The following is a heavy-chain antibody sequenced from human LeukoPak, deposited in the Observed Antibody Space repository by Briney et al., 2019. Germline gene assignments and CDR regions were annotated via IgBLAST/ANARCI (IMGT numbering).Heavy chain of an antibody. D-gene: IGHD3-10*01. CDR2: IYSGGNT. CDR3: AKRRSPMVRGVNVDY. V-gene: IGHV3-53*01. J-gene: IGHJ4*02. Sequence: PGGSLRLSCTVSGFTVSSNSMSWVRQAPGKGLEWVSFIYSGGNTHNSDSVKGRFTISRDNSKNTLYLQMNSLRAEDTAVYYCAKRRSPMVRGVNVDYWGQGTLVTVSS. CDR1: GFTVSSNS.